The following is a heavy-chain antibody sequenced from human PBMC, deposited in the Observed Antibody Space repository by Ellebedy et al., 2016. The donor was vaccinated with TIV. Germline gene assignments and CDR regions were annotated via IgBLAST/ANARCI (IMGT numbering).Heavy chain of an antibody. J-gene: IGHJ4*02. V-gene: IGHV4-38-2*02. CDR2: IYHSGYT. Sequence: MPSETLSLTCSVSGSSISSGYFWGWIRQPPGRGLEWIGSIYHSGYTYYNPSLKSRVTISVDTSKNQFSLKLSAVTAADTAVYYCARGQLVVGYWGQGTLVTVSS. D-gene: IGHD6-13*01. CDR1: GSSISSGYF. CDR3: ARGQLVVGY.